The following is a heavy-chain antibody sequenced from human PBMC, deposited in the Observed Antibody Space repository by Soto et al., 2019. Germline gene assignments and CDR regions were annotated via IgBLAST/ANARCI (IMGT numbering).Heavy chain of an antibody. CDR2: IYHSGST. V-gene: IGHV4-4*02. CDR3: VRDGTKTLRDWFDP. D-gene: IGHD1-1*01. J-gene: IGHJ5*02. CDR1: GGSISSSNW. Sequence: SETLSLTCAVSGGSISSSNWWSWVRQPPGKGLEWIGEIYHSGSTNYNPSLKSRVTISVDKSKNQFSLKLSSVTAADTAVYYCVRDGTKTLRDWFDPWGQGMSVTVSS.